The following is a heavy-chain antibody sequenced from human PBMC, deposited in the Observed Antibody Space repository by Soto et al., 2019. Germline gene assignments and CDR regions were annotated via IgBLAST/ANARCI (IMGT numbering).Heavy chain of an antibody. J-gene: IGHJ6*02. CDR1: GFTVSSNY. CDR3: ATVVILGYCSSTSCYSNGMDV. D-gene: IGHD2-2*02. Sequence: GGSLRLSCAASGFTVSSNYMSWVRQAPGKGLEWVSVIYSGGSTYYADSVKGRFTISRDNSKNTLYLQMSSLRAEDTAVYYCATVVILGYCSSTSCYSNGMDVWGQGTTVTVSS. V-gene: IGHV3-53*01. CDR2: IYSGGST.